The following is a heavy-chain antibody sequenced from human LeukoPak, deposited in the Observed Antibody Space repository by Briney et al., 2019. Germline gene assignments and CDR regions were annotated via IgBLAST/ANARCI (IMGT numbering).Heavy chain of an antibody. D-gene: IGHD6-19*01. Sequence: GGSLRLSCAASGFTFSYYSMNWVRQAPGKGLEWVSSSSRSSSYIYYADSVKGRFTISRDNAKNSLYLQMNSLRAEDTAVYYCARDLTQQWLAYYYMDVWGKGTTVTVSS. CDR3: ARDLTQQWLAYYYMDV. CDR1: GFTFSYYS. J-gene: IGHJ6*03. CDR2: SSRSSSYI. V-gene: IGHV3-21*01.